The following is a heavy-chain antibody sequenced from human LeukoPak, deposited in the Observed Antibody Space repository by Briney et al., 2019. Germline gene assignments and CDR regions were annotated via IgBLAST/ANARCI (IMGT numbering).Heavy chain of an antibody. CDR1: GYSFTSYW. CDR2: IYPGDSDT. Sequence: GESLKISCKGSGYSFTSYWIGWVRQMPGKGLEWMGTIYPGDSDTRYSPSFQGQVTISADKSISTAYLQWSSLKASDTAMYYCARPRPYCSGGSCSDLYDYWGQGTLVTVSS. J-gene: IGHJ4*02. D-gene: IGHD2-15*01. V-gene: IGHV5-51*01. CDR3: ARPRPYCSGGSCSDLYDY.